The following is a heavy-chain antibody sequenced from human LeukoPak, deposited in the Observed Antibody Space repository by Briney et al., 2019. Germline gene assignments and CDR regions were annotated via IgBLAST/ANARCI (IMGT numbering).Heavy chain of an antibody. J-gene: IGHJ4*02. D-gene: IGHD4-17*01. CDR3: ARGTDDYGVDY. CDR1: GGSISSGGYY. CDR2: IYYSGST. V-gene: IGHV4-31*03. Sequence: RPSQTLSLTCTVSGGSISSGGYYWSSIRQHPGKGLEWIGYIYYSGSTYYNPSLKSRVTISVDTSKNQFSLKLSSVTAADTAVYYCARGTDDYGVDYWGQGTLVTVSS.